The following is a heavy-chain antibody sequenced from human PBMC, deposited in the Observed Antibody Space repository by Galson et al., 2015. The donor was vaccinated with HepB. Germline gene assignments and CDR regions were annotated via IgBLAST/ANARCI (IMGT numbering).Heavy chain of an antibody. CDR1: GFTFSSYA. CDR3: ARDRRAYSSSYLPWFDP. CDR2: ISYDGSNK. D-gene: IGHD6-13*01. V-gene: IGHV3-30*04. Sequence: SLRLSCAASGFTFSSYAMHWVRQAPGKGLEWVAVISYDGSNKYYVDSVKGRFTISRDNSKTTLFLQMHSLRPEDTAVYYCARDRRAYSSSYLPWFDPRGQGTLVTVSS. J-gene: IGHJ5*02.